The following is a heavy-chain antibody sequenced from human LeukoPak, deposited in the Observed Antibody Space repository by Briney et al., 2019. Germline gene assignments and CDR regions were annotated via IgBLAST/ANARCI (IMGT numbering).Heavy chain of an antibody. V-gene: IGHV1-69*13. J-gene: IGHJ6*03. CDR2: IIPIFGTA. CDR1: GGTFSSYA. Sequence: GASVKVSCKASGGTFSSYAISWVRQAPGQGLEWMGGIIPIFGTANYAQKFQGRVTITADESTTTAYMELSSLRSEDTAVYYCARELLTTVTTGDAGYYYYYMDVWGKGTTVTVSS. D-gene: IGHD4-11*01. CDR3: ARELLTTVTTGDAGYYYYYMDV.